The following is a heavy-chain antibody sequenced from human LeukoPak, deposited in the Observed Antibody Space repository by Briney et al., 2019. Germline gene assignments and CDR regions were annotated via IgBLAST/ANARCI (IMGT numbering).Heavy chain of an antibody. V-gene: IGHV3-13*01. J-gene: IGHJ6*03. Sequence: QPGGALRLSCAASGFTFSSYDMHWVRHATGKGLEWVSVIGTTGDTYYPDSVKGRFTISRENAKNSLSLQMNSLRAGDTAVYYCARGRGYYMDVWGKGTTVTISS. CDR1: GFTFSSYD. CDR2: IGTTGDT. CDR3: ARGRGYYMDV.